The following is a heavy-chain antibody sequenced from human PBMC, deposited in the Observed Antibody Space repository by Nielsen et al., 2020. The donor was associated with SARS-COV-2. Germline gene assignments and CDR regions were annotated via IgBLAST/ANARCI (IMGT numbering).Heavy chain of an antibody. V-gene: IGHV6-1*01. CDR1: GDSVSSNSAA. CDR2: TYFRSKWYS. CDR3: ARHHPVHGEYYYYGMDV. J-gene: IGHJ6*02. Sequence: SQTLSLTCAISGDSVSSNSAAWNWIRQSPSRGLEWLGRTYFRSKWYSDSAVSVKSRITINPDTSKNQFSLQLNSVTPEDTAVYYCARHHPVHGEYYYYGMDVWGQGTTVTVSS. D-gene: IGHD1-1*01.